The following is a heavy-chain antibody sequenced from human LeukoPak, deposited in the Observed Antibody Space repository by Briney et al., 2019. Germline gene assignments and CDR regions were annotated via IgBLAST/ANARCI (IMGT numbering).Heavy chain of an antibody. Sequence: SETLSLTCRVSGASVSNYYWGWIRQSPGKGLEWIGFFHYSGSTNYNPSLNSRVTTSIDTSMNQLSLTLVSVTAADTAVYFCARHHDGGPKLRLDFWGLGVLLTVSS. CDR3: ARHHDGGPKLRLDF. D-gene: IGHD2-15*01. V-gene: IGHV4-59*08. CDR2: FHYSGST. CDR1: GASVSNYY. J-gene: IGHJ4*02.